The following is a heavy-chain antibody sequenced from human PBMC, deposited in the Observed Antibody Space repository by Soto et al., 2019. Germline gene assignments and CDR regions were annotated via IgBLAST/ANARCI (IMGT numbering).Heavy chain of an antibody. CDR2: ISYDGNNK. CDR1: GFTFSSYG. J-gene: IGHJ4*02. D-gene: IGHD5-12*01. Sequence: PGGSLRLSCAASGFTFSSYGMHWVRQAPGKGLEWVAGISYDGNNKYYAGSVKGRFTISRDNSKNTVYLQMDSLGVEDRAVYRCARGRRATGNDAEFEYWGQGTLVTVSS. V-gene: IGHV3-30*03. CDR3: ARGRRATGNDAEFEY.